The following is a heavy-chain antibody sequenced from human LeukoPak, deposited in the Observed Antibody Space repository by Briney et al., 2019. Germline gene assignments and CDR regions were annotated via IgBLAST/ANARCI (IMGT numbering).Heavy chain of an antibody. J-gene: IGHJ4*02. D-gene: IGHD2-21*02. Sequence: GGSLRLSCAASGFTFDDYVMYWVRQAPGKGLEWVPGISWNSGSIGYADSVKGRLTISRDNAKKSLYLQMNSLRTEDTALYYCAKDIDPAPEVTATFDYWGQGTLVTVSS. CDR2: ISWNSGSI. V-gene: IGHV3-9*01. CDR3: AKDIDPAPEVTATFDY. CDR1: GFTFDDYV.